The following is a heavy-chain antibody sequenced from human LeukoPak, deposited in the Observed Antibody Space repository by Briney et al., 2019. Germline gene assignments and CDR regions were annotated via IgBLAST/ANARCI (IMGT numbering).Heavy chain of an antibody. CDR1: GGSISSGSYY. V-gene: IGHV4-61*02. CDR3: ARERDGYNWAYDAFDI. D-gene: IGHD5-24*01. Sequence: PSETLSLTCTVSGGSISSGSYYWSWIRRPAGKGLEWIGRIYTSGSTNYNPSLKSRVTISVDTSKNQFSLKLSSVTAADTAVYYCARERDGYNWAYDAFDIWGQGTMVTVSS. J-gene: IGHJ3*02. CDR2: IYTSGST.